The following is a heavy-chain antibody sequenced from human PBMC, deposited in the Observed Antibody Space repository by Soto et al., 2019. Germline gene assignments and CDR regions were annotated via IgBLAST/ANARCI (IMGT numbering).Heavy chain of an antibody. D-gene: IGHD4-17*01. CDR2: ISSSSSTI. CDR1: GFTFSTYS. J-gene: IGHJ3*02. Sequence: PGGSLRLSCAASGFTFSTYSMNWVRQAPGKGLEWVSYISSSSSTIYYADSVKGRFTISRDNAKNSLYLQMNSLRAEDTAVYYCARDHSMTTLTTDAFDIWDQGTMVTVSS. CDR3: ARDHSMTTLTTDAFDI. V-gene: IGHV3-48*01.